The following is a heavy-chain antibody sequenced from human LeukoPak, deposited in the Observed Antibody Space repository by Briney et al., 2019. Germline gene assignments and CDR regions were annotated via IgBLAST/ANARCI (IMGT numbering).Heavy chain of an antibody. CDR1: GFTFSDYY. V-gene: IGHV3-11*01. CDR3: AKVGPSLVRGLIRGGARYYYNYMDV. CDR2: ISSSGSTI. D-gene: IGHD3-10*01. J-gene: IGHJ6*03. Sequence: GGSLRLSCAASGFTFSDYYMSWIRQAPGKGLEWVSYISSSGSTIYYADSVKGRFAISRDTSKNTLYLQMNSLRAEDTAVYYCAKVGPSLVRGLIRGGARYYYNYMDVWGKGTTVTISS.